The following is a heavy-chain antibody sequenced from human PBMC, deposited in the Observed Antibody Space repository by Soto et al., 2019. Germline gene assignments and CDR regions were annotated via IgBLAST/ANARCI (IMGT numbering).Heavy chain of an antibody. CDR3: ARVRGSYYCAMDV. D-gene: IGHD3-10*01. CDR2: IYHSGST. CDR1: GGSISSSNW. Sequence: QVQLQESGPGLVKPSGTLSLTYAVSGGSISSSNWWSWVRQPPGKGLEWIGEIYHSGSTNYNPSLKSRVTLSVDKSKTQFSLKLSSVTAADTAVYYCARVRGSYYCAMDVWGQGTTVTVSS. V-gene: IGHV4-4*02. J-gene: IGHJ6*02.